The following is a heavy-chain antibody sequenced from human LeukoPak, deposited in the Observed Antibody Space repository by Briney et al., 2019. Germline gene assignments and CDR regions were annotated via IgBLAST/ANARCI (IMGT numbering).Heavy chain of an antibody. CDR3: AKGYSSTWAVYFQH. CDR2: ISWNSVMI. CDR1: GFTFDDHS. V-gene: IGHV3-9*01. J-gene: IGHJ1*01. Sequence: PGGSLRLSCAASGFTFDDHSMHWVRQVPGKGLEWVSGISWNSVMIDYADSVKGRFTISRNNAENSLYLQMNSLRGEDTAFYYCAKGYSSTWAVYFQHWGQGTLVTVSS. D-gene: IGHD6-13*01.